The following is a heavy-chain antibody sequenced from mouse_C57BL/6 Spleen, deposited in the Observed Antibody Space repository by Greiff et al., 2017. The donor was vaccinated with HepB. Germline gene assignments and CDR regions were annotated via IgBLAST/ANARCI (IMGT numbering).Heavy chain of an antibody. CDR2: ISSGSSTI. J-gene: IGHJ4*01. Sequence: EVQLVESGGGLVKPGGSLKLSCAASGFTFSDYGMHWVRQAPEKGLEWVAYISSGSSTIYYADTVKGRFTISRDNAKNTLFLQMTSLRSEDTAMYYCASKGYGSSYNAMDYWGQGTSVTVSS. CDR3: ASKGYGSSYNAMDY. D-gene: IGHD1-1*01. CDR1: GFTFSDYG. V-gene: IGHV5-17*01.